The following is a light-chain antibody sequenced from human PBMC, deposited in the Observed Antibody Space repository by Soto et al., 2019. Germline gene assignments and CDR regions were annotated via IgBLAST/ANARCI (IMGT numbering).Light chain of an antibody. J-gene: IGKJ1*01. CDR2: AAS. V-gene: IGKV1-39*01. Sequence: DIQITHSRSSLSASVGDRVTITCRGSQSISTYLNWYQQKAGLAPKLLIYAASSLQSGVPSRFSGSGSGTDFTLTISSLQPEDFATYYCQQTYSTPPTLGQGTKVDIK. CDR3: QQTYSTPPT. CDR1: QSISTY.